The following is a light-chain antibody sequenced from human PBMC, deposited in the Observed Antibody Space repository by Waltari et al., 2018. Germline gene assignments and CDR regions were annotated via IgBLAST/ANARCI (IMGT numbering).Light chain of an antibody. CDR1: QSVSRK. Sequence: EIMMTQSPATLSVSPGERATLSCRVSQSVSRKLAWYQQKPGQAPRLLIYDTSSRATDIPARFSGSGSGTEFTLTISSLQSEDFAVYYCQQYSNWPPWTSSQGTKVEI. CDR3: QQYSNWPPWT. J-gene: IGKJ1*01. V-gene: IGKV3-15*01. CDR2: DTS.